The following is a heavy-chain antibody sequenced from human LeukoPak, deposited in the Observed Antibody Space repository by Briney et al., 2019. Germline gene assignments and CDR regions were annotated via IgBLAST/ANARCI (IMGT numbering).Heavy chain of an antibody. J-gene: IGHJ4*02. D-gene: IGHD6-6*01. CDR2: INPNSGGT. V-gene: IGHV1-2*02. CDR3: ARGSEYSSSHY. Sequence: ASVKVSCKASGYTFTGYYIHWVRQAPGQGLEWMGWINPNSGGTNYAQKFQGRVTMTRDTSSSTTYMELSRLRSDATAVYYCARGSEYSSSHYWGQGTLVTVSS. CDR1: GYTFTGYY.